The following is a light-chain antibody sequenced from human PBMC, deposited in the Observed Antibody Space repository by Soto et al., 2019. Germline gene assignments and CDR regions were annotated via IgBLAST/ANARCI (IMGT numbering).Light chain of an antibody. CDR1: QSVGSSY. Sequence: EIVLTQSPGTLSLSPGERATLSCRASQSVGSSYLAWYQHKPGQAPRLLFYDASTRATGIPARFSGSGSGTDFTLTISRLEPEDFAVCYCQQYGSSHSWTFGQGTKVDIK. V-gene: IGKV3-20*01. CDR3: QQYGSSHSWT. J-gene: IGKJ1*01. CDR2: DAS.